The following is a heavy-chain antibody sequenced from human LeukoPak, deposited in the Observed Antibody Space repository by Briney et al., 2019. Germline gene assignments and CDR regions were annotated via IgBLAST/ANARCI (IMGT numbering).Heavy chain of an antibody. J-gene: IGHJ6*03. Sequence: GGSLRLSCAASGFTFSSYGMSWVRQAPGKGLEWVSAISGSGGSTYCADSVKGRSTISRDNSKNTLYLQMNSLRAEDTAVYYCARETRGYSYGIYYYYMDVWGKGTTVTVSS. D-gene: IGHD5-18*01. V-gene: IGHV3-23*01. CDR2: ISGSGGST. CDR1: GFTFSSYG. CDR3: ARETRGYSYGIYYYYMDV.